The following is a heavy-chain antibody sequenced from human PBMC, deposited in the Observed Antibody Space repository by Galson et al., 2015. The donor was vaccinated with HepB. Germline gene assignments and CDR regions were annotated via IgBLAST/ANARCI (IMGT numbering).Heavy chain of an antibody. D-gene: IGHD2-15*01. Sequence: LRLSCAASGFTFSSYAMHWVRQAPGKGLEWVAVISYDGSNKYYADSVKGRFTISRDNSKNTLYLQMNSLRAEDTAVYYCARALLGVVAATDDAFDIWGQGTMVTVSS. V-gene: IGHV3-30-3*01. CDR3: ARALLGVVAATDDAFDI. CDR2: ISYDGSNK. CDR1: GFTFSSYA. J-gene: IGHJ3*02.